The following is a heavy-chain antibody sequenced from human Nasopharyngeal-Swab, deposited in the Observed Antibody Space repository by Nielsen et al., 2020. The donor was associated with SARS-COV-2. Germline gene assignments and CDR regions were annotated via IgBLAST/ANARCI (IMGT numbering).Heavy chain of an antibody. D-gene: IGHD3-9*01. CDR3: AKDQWPRYDILTGWNGMDV. Sequence: WIRQPPGKGLEWVATISYGGRIKYYGDSVEGRFTISRDNSKNTLYLEMNRLRPEDTAIYSCAKDQWPRYDILTGWNGMDVWGQGTTVTVSS. CDR2: ISYGGRIK. J-gene: IGHJ6*02. V-gene: IGHV3-30*18.